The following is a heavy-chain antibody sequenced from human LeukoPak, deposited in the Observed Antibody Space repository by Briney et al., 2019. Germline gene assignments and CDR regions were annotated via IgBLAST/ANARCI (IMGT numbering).Heavy chain of an antibody. CDR1: GFTFNTHA. Sequence: GGSLRLSWAASGFTFNTHAMHWVRQAPGKGLEWVAFISYDGSIKYYADSVKGRFTISRDNSKNTLYLQMSSLRTEDTAVYYCARNRSRNYSCDHWGQGTLVSVSS. CDR3: ARNRSRNYSCDH. D-gene: IGHD1-7*01. V-gene: IGHV3-30-3*01. J-gene: IGHJ4*02. CDR2: ISYDGSIK.